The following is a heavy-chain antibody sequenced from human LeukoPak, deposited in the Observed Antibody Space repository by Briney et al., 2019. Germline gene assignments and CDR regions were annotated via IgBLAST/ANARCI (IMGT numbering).Heavy chain of an antibody. J-gene: IGHJ4*02. CDR1: GGTFSSYA. CDR3: ARVPAHDSGGYYPFDY. Sequence: SVKVSCKASGGTFSSYAISWVRQAPGQGLEWMGGIIPIFGTANYAQKFQGRVTITADESTSTAYMELSSLRSEDTAVYYCARVPAHDSGGYYPFDYWGQGTLVTVSS. D-gene: IGHD3-22*01. CDR2: IIPIFGTA. V-gene: IGHV1-69*01.